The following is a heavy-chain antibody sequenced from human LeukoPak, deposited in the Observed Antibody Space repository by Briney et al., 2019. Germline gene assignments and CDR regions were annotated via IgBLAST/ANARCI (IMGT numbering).Heavy chain of an antibody. CDR3: ARDQEMAPYYYYMDV. J-gene: IGHJ6*03. CDR1: GYTFTSYY. Sequence: ASVKVSCKASGYTFTSYYMHWVRQAPGQGLEWMGIINPSGGSTSYAQKFQGRVTMTRDMSTSTVYMELGSLRSEDTAVYYCARDQEMAPYYYYMDVWGKGTTVTVSS. D-gene: IGHD5-24*01. CDR2: INPSGGST. V-gene: IGHV1-46*01.